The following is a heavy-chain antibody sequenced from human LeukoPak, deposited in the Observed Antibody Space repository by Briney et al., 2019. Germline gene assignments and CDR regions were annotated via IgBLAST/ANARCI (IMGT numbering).Heavy chain of an antibody. CDR2: ISSSYST. J-gene: IGHJ4*02. D-gene: IGHD3-16*01. Sequence: GGSLRLSCAASGFTFSSNVMSWVRQAPGKGLEWVSSISSSYSTYYADSVKGRFTISRDNSKNTLYLQANSLRAEDTAVYYCANRSEGEVRYFEYWGQGTLATVSS. CDR3: ANRSEGEVRYFEY. CDR1: GFTFSSNV. V-gene: IGHV3-23*01.